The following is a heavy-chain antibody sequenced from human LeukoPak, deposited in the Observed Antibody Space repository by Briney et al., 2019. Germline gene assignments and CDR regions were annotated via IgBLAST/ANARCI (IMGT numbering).Heavy chain of an antibody. CDR3: ARDRGTFGSYPHDY. CDR2: ISSSTSYI. V-gene: IGHV3-21*01. D-gene: IGHD1-26*01. CDR1: GFTFSRYK. Sequence: GGSLRPSCAGSGFTFSRYKMNWVSQVPRKVLERVSSISSSTSYIYYADSVNGRFTISRDNAKSSLYLQMNSLRAEDTAAYYCARDRGTFGSYPHDYWGQGTLVTVSS. J-gene: IGHJ4*02.